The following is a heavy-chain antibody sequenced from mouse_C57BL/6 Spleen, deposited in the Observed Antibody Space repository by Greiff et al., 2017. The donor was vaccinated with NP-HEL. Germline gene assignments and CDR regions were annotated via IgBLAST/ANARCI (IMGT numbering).Heavy chain of an antibody. V-gene: IGHV1-84*01. CDR2: LYPGSGNT. CDR3: ARWDGSSLAMDY. Sequence: QVQLQQSGPELVKPGASVKISCKASGYTFTDYYINWVKQRPGQGLEWIGWLYPGSGNTQYNEKFKGKATLTVDTSSSTAYMQLSSLTSEDSAVYFCARWDGSSLAMDYWGQGTSVTVSS. D-gene: IGHD1-1*01. CDR1: GYTFTDYY. J-gene: IGHJ4*01.